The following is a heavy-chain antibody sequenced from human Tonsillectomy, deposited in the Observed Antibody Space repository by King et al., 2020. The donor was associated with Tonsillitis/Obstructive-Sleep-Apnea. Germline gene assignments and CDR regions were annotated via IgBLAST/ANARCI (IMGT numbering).Heavy chain of an antibody. CDR2: ISGYNGNT. CDR3: ARTSPGGAKSYYHMDV. D-gene: IGHD3-16*01. J-gene: IGHJ6*03. V-gene: IGHV1-18*01. CDR1: AYTFSTYG. Sequence: QLVQSGAEVKKPGASVKVSCKASAYTFSTYGIAWVRQAPGQGLEWMGWISGYNGNTNFAQRFQGRVTMTTDTSTRTANMELRSLRSDDTAVYYCARTSPGGAKSYYHMDVWGKGTTVTVSS.